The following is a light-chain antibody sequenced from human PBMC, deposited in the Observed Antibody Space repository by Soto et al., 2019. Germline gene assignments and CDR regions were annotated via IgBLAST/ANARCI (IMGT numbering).Light chain of an antibody. Sequence: EIVLTQSPATLSLSPGERATLSCRASQSISSYLAWYQQTPGQAPRLLIYDASNRATGIPARFSGGGTGTDFTLTISSLEPEDFAVYYCQQRGNWPPTFGGGTKVEIK. CDR1: QSISSY. CDR2: DAS. J-gene: IGKJ4*01. CDR3: QQRGNWPPT. V-gene: IGKV3-11*01.